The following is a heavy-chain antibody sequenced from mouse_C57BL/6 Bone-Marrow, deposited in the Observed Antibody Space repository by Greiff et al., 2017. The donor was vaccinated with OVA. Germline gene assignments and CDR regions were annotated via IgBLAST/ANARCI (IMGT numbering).Heavy chain of an antibody. Sequence: QVQLQQPGTELVKPGASVKLSCKASGYTFTSYWMHWVKQRPGQGLEWIGNINPSNGGTNYNEKFKSKATLTVDKSSSTAYMQLSSLTSEDSAVYDGDSWKGYDYDGAWFAYWGQGTLVTVSA. J-gene: IGHJ3*01. V-gene: IGHV1-53*01. D-gene: IGHD2-4*01. CDR3: DSWKGYDYDGAWFAY. CDR2: INPSNGGT. CDR1: GYTFTSYW.